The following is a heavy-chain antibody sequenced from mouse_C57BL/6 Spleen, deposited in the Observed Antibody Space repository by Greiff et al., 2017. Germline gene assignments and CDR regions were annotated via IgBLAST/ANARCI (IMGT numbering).Heavy chain of an antibody. CDR1: GYTFTSYW. CDR2: IHPNSGST. J-gene: IGHJ2*01. V-gene: IGHV1-64*01. CDR3: ARYYDYGEDY. D-gene: IGHD2-4*01. Sequence: VQLQQSGAELVKPGASVKLSCKASGYTFTSYWMHWVKQRPGQGLEWIGMIHPNSGSTNYNEKFKSKATLTVDKSSSTAYMQLSSLTSEDSAVYYCARYYDYGEDYWGQGTTLTVSS.